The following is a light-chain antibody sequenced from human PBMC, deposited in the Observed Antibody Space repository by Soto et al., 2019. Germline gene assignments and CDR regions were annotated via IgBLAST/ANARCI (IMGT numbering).Light chain of an antibody. CDR1: QSIGRTY. Sequence: EIVLKQSPGTLSLSPGERATLSCRVSQSIGRTYLAWYQQRPGQAPRLLLYGASSRATGIPDRFSGSGTGTDFTLTINKLQSEDLAVYYGQQYYDWPPWTFGQGTKVDIK. CDR2: GAS. CDR3: QQYYDWPPWT. V-gene: IGKV3-20*01. J-gene: IGKJ1*01.